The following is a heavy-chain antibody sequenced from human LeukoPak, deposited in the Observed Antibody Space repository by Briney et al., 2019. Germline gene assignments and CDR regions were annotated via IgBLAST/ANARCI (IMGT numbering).Heavy chain of an antibody. D-gene: IGHD1-1*01. CDR3: VGLPGDYYYGMDV. V-gene: IGHV4-4*07. CDR2: IYTSGST. J-gene: IGHJ6*02. Sequence: SETLSLTCTVSGGSISSYYWSWIRQPAGKGLERIGRIYTSGSTNYNPSLKSRVTMSVDTSKNQFSLKLSSVTAADTAVYYCVGLPGDYYYGMDVWGQGTTVTVSS. CDR1: GGSISSYY.